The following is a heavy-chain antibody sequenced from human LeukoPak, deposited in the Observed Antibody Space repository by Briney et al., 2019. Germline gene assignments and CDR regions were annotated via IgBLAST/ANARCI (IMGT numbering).Heavy chain of an antibody. Sequence: GESLQISCKGSGYIFTSYWIGWVRQMPGKGLEWMGIIYPGDSDTRYSPSFQGQVTISADKSISTAYLQWSSLKASDTAMYYCARPTAGIAVAGPLTYYFDYWGQGTLVTVSS. J-gene: IGHJ4*02. CDR3: ARPTAGIAVAGPLTYYFDY. V-gene: IGHV5-51*01. D-gene: IGHD6-19*01. CDR1: GYIFTSYW. CDR2: IYPGDSDT.